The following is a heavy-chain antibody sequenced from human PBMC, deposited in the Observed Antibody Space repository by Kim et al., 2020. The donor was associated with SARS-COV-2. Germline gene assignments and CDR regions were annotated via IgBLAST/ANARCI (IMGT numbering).Heavy chain of an antibody. D-gene: IGHD6-19*01. CDR3: AREAVAGSFDY. V-gene: IGHV1-3*01. CDR2: NT. Sequence: NTRYSQTCQARVSITRTTSATTAYLELSGLRSEDTAVYYCAREAVAGSFDYWGQGTLVTVSS. J-gene: IGHJ4*02.